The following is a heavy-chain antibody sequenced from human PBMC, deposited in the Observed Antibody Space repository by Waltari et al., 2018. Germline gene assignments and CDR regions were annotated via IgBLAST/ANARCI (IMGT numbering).Heavy chain of an antibody. CDR2: IYSGGST. D-gene: IGHD3-3*01. Sequence: EVQLVESGGGLIQPGGSLSLPGAVSGFTVRNNYMSWVRQAPGQGLEWVSVIYSGGSTYYADSVKGRFTISRDSSENTVYLQMSSLRAEDTALYYCARLDFWTGSYYWGQGTLVTVSS. J-gene: IGHJ4*02. CDR3: ARLDFWTGSYY. V-gene: IGHV3-53*01. CDR1: GFTVRNNY.